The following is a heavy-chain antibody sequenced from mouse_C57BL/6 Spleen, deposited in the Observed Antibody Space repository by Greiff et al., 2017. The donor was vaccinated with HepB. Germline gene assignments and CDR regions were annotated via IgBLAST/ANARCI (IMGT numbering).Heavy chain of an antibody. V-gene: IGHV1-52*01. CDR2: IDPSDSET. J-gene: IGHJ4*01. Sequence: QVQLQQSGAELVRPGSSVKLSCKASGYTFTSYWMHWVKQRPIQGLEWIGNIDPSDSETHYNQKFKDKATLTVDKSSSTAYMQLSSLTSEDSAVYYCASVGYYAMDYWGQGTSVTVSS. CDR1: GYTFTSYW. CDR3: ASVGYYAMDY.